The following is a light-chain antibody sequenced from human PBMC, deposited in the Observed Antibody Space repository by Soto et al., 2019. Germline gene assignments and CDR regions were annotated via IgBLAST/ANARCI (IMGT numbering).Light chain of an antibody. V-gene: IGLV1-44*01. CDR3: AAWGASLNGCV. CDR1: SSNIGSNT. J-gene: IGLJ3*02. Sequence: QSVLTQPPSASGTPGQRVTIPCSGSSSNIGSNTVNWYQQLPGTAPKLLIYSNNQRPSGVPDRFSGSKSGTSASLAISGLQSEDEADYYCAAWGASLNGCVFGGGTKLTVL. CDR2: SNN.